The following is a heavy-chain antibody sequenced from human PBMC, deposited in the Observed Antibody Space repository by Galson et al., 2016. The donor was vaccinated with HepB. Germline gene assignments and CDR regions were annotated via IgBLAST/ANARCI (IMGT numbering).Heavy chain of an antibody. J-gene: IGHJ6*02. Sequence: SLRLSCAASGFSFSRYDMHWVRQAPGKGLEWVGVISFDGSQKNYADSVKGRFSVSRDNSKNTVYLQMNSLRAEDTAVYYCARDRAIWSGYHFGYYYGMDVWGQGTTVTVSS. CDR3: ARDRAIWSGYHFGYYYGMDV. CDR2: ISFDGSQK. V-gene: IGHV3-30*04. CDR1: GFSFSRYD. D-gene: IGHD3-3*01.